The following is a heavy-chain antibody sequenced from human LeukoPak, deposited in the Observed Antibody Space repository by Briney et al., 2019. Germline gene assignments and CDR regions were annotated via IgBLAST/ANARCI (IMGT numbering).Heavy chain of an antibody. V-gene: IGHV3-23*01. Sequence: GGSLRLSCAASGFTFSSYAMSWVRQAPGKGLEWVSAISGSGGSTYYADSVKGRFTISRDNSKNTLYLQMDTLRAEDTAVYYCAGSLYSSSSPYFNYWGQGTLVTVSS. CDR2: ISGSGGST. J-gene: IGHJ4*02. D-gene: IGHD6-6*01. CDR3: AGSLYSSSSPYFNY. CDR1: GFTFSSYA.